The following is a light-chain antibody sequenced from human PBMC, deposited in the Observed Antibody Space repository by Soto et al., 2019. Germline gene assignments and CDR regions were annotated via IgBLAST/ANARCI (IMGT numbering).Light chain of an antibody. V-gene: IGLV4-69*01. CDR2: LDSDGSH. CDR1: SGHSSYA. J-gene: IGLJ2*01. Sequence: QPVLTQSPSASASLGASVKLTCTLSSGHSSYAIAWHQQQPEKGPRYLMKLDSDGSHTKGDAIPDRFSGSSSGAERHLTISGLQSEDEADYYCQTWGTGIHVVFGGGTKLTVL. CDR3: QTWGTGIHVV.